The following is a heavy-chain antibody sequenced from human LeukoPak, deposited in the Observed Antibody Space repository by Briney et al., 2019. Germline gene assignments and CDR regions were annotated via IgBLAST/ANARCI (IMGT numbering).Heavy chain of an antibody. V-gene: IGHV4-4*07. CDR2: IYTSGST. CDR1: GGSISTHY. Sequence: SETLSLTCTVSGGSISTHYWSWIRQPAGKGLEWIGRIYTSGSTNYNPSLKSRVTMSVDTSKNQFSLKLSSVIAADTAVYYCARVSYSSSSGYYCYMDVWGKGTTVTVSS. D-gene: IGHD6-6*01. CDR3: ARVSYSSSSGYYCYMDV. J-gene: IGHJ6*03.